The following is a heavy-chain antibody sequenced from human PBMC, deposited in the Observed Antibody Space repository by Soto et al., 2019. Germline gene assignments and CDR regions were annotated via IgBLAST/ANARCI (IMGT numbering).Heavy chain of an antibody. CDR2: IYYGGST. J-gene: IGHJ5*02. CDR1: GGSVSSGDYY. Sequence: QVQLQESGPGLVKPSETLSLTCTVSGGSVSSGDYYWSWIRQPPGKGLEWIGYIYYGGSTNHNPSLKSRVSISVDTSKNQFSLKLNSVTAADTAVYYCARIPVDTYMISWVDPWGQGTLVTVSS. D-gene: IGHD3-16*01. V-gene: IGHV4-61*08. CDR3: ARIPVDTYMISWVDP.